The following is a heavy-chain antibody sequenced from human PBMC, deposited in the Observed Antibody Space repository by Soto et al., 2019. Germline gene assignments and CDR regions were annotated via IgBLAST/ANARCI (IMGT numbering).Heavy chain of an antibody. CDR3: ARREIQGPIDY. D-gene: IGHD1-26*01. V-gene: IGHV4-28*01. CDR1: GYSISSSNW. Sequence: SETLSLTCAVSGYSISSSNWWGWIRQPPGKGLEWIGYIYYSGTTYYNPPLKSRVTMSVDTSKNQFSLKLTSVTAVDTAVYYCARREIQGPIDYWGQGTLVTVS. J-gene: IGHJ4*02. CDR2: IYYSGTT.